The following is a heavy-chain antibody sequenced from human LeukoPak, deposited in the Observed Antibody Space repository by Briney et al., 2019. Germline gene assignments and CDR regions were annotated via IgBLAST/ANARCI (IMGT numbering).Heavy chain of an antibody. Sequence: PSETLSLTCTVSGGSISSSSYYWGWIRQPPGKGLEWIGSIYYSGSTYYNPSLKSRVTISVYTSKNQFSLKLSSVTAADTAVYYCARQRVVPAAIRVYYFDYWGQGTLVTVSS. V-gene: IGHV4-39*01. CDR3: ARQRVVPAAIRVYYFDY. D-gene: IGHD2-2*01. CDR2: IYYSGST. J-gene: IGHJ4*02. CDR1: GGSISSSSYY.